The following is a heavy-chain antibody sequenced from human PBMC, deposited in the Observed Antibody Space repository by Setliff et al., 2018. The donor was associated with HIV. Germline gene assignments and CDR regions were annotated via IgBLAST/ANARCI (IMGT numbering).Heavy chain of an antibody. CDR2: IYYSGST. CDR1: GGSISSYY. Sequence: SETLSLTCTVSGGSISSYYWSWIRQPPGKGLEWIGYIYYSGSTNYNPSLKSRVTISVDTSKNQFSLKLSSVTAADTAVYYCARTASALHWFDPWGQGTLVTVSS. CDR3: ARTASALHWFDP. J-gene: IGHJ5*02. V-gene: IGHV4-59*12. D-gene: IGHD5-18*01.